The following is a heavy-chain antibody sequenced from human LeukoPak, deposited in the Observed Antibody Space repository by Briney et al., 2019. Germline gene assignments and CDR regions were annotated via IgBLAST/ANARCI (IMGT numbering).Heavy chain of an antibody. Sequence: GGSLRLSCAASGFTVSTNYINWVRQAPGEGLEWVSVIYSGGTTYYADSVKGRFTISRDNSQNTLYLQMDSLRAEDTAVYYCARDPNYWGQGTLVTVSS. CDR2: IYSGGTT. CDR3: ARDPNY. J-gene: IGHJ4*02. CDR1: GFTVSTNY. V-gene: IGHV3-66*01.